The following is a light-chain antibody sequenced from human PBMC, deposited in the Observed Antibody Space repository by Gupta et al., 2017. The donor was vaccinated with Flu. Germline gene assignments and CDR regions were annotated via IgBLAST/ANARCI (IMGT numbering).Light chain of an antibody. Sequence: DIQMTQSPSTLSASVGDRVTITCRASQSISSWLAWYQQKPGKAPKLLIYKASSLESGVPSRFNGSGSGTDLTLTISSLQPDDFATYYCQQYDSYRWTFGQGTKVEIK. V-gene: IGKV1-5*03. J-gene: IGKJ1*01. CDR2: KAS. CDR1: QSISSW. CDR3: QQYDSYRWT.